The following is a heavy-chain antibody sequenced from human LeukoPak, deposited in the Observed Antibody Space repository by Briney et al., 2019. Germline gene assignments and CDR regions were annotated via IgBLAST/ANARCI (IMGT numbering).Heavy chain of an antibody. CDR1: GFTFSSYW. Sequence: GGSLRLSCTASGFTFSSYWMSWVRQAPGKGLEWVANIKQDGSEKDYVDSVKGRFTISRDNAQNSLYLQMNSLRAEDTAVYYCAEGGWELLAEFDYWGQGTLVTVSS. D-gene: IGHD1-26*01. V-gene: IGHV3-7*01. CDR2: IKQDGSEK. J-gene: IGHJ4*02. CDR3: AEGGWELLAEFDY.